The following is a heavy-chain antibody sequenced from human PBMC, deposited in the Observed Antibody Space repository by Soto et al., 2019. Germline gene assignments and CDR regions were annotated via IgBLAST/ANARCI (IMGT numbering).Heavy chain of an antibody. D-gene: IGHD3-3*01. CDR3: ARGAELRFLEWLSDAFDI. Sequence: SETLRLPCTVSGGSISSGGYYWSWILQPPGKGLEWIGYIYYSGSTYYNPSLKSRVTISVDTSKNQFSLKLSSVTAADTAVYYCARGAELRFLEWLSDAFDIWGQGTMVTVSS. V-gene: IGHV4-31*03. CDR1: GGSISSGGYY. J-gene: IGHJ3*02. CDR2: IYYSGST.